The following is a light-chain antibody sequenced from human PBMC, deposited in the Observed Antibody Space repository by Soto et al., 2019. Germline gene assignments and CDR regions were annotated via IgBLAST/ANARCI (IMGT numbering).Light chain of an antibody. J-gene: IGKJ5*01. V-gene: IGKV3-20*01. Sequence: EIVMTQSPGTLSLSPGEISTLSFRSSQSVSSRLAWYQQKPGQAPRLLISGASSRATGIPDRFSGSGSGTDFTLTISRLEPEDFALYYCQHYVERSPITFGQGTRLEIK. CDR1: QSVSSR. CDR2: GAS. CDR3: QHYVERSPIT.